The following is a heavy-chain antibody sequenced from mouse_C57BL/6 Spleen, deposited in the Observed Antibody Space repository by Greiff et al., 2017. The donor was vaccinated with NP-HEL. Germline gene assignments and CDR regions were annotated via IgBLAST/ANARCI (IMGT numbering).Heavy chain of an antibody. CDR2: IYPGDGDT. D-gene: IGHD2-4*01. J-gene: IGHJ4*01. CDR3: ARYYDYEGYYAMDY. Sequence: VQRVESGPELVKPGASVKISCKASGYAFSSSWMNWVKQRPGKGLEWIGRIYPGDGDTNSNGKFKGKATLTADKSSSTAYMQLSSLTSEDSAVYFCARYYDYEGYYAMDYWGQGTSVTVSS. V-gene: IGHV1-82*01. CDR1: GYAFSSSW.